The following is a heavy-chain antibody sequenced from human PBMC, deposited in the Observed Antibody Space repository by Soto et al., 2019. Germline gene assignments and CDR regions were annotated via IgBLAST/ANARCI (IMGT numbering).Heavy chain of an antibody. CDR3: ARVTSGEPAAIVY. CDR2: IYHSGST. V-gene: IGHV4-38-2*01. Sequence: SETLSLTCAVSGYSIISGYYWGLMRQPPGKGLEWIGSIYHSGSTYYNPSLKSRVTISVDTSKNQFSLKLSSVTAADTAVYYCARVTSGEPAAIVYWGQGTLVTVSS. D-gene: IGHD2-2*01. CDR1: GYSIISGYY. J-gene: IGHJ4*02.